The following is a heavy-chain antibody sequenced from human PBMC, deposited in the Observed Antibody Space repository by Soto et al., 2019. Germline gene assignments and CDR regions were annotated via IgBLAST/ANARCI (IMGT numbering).Heavy chain of an antibody. D-gene: IGHD1-1*01. Sequence: SETLSLTCVISGNNVSTNSAGWNWIRQSPSRGLEWLGRTYYRSKWNNDYADSVKGRITVNPDTSKNQFSLQLNSVTPEDTGMYYCARNSWNAPPAFDFWCQGIQVTVSS. CDR2: TYYRSKWNN. CDR3: ARNSWNAPPAFDF. CDR1: GNNVSTNSAG. V-gene: IGHV6-1*01. J-gene: IGHJ4*02.